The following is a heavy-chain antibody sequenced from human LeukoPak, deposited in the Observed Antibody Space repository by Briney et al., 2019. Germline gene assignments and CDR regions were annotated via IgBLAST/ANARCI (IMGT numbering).Heavy chain of an antibody. CDR2: ISYDGSNK. CDR3: AKGGYYDSSGYRPADYYGMDV. D-gene: IGHD3-22*01. J-gene: IGHJ6*02. CDR1: GFTFSSYA. V-gene: IGHV3-30*01. Sequence: GRSLRLSCAASGFTFSSYAMHWVRQAPGKGLEWVAVISYDGSNKYYADSVKGRFTISRDNSKNTLYLQMNSLRAEDTAVYYCAKGGYYDSSGYRPADYYGMDVWGQGTTVTVSS.